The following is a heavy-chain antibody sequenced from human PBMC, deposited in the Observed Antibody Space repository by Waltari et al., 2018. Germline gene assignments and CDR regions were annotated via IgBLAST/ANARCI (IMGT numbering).Heavy chain of an antibody. J-gene: IGHJ6*03. CDR3: ARDKGSSWSKYYYYMDV. V-gene: IGHV4-59*01. CDR2: IYYSGST. Sequence: QVQLQESGPGLVKPSETLSLTCTVSGGSISSYYWSWIRQPPGKGLEWIGYIYYSGSTNYNPSLKSRVTISVDTSKNQFSLKLSSVTAADTAVYYCARDKGSSWSKYYYYMDVWGKGTTVTVSS. D-gene: IGHD6-13*01. CDR1: GGSISSYY.